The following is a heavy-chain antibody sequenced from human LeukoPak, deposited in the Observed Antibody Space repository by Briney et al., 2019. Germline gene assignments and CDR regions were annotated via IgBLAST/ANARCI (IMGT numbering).Heavy chain of an antibody. J-gene: IGHJ4*02. Sequence: SETLPLTCTVSGGSISSGGYSWSWIRQHPGKGLEWIGYIYYSGSTYYNPSLKSRVTISVDTSKNQFSLKLSSVTAADTAVYYCARGRYDFWSGYPFDYWGQGTLVTVSS. V-gene: IGHV4-31*03. CDR2: IYYSGST. D-gene: IGHD3-3*01. CDR3: ARGRYDFWSGYPFDY. CDR1: GGSISSGGYS.